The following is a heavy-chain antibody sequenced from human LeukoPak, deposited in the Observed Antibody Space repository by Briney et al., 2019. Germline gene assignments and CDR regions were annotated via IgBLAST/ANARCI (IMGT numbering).Heavy chain of an antibody. CDR2: IYNSETT. D-gene: IGHD2-2*01. Sequence: SETLSLTCTASGASISRYYWSWIRQSPGKGLEWIGYIYNSETTNYNPSLKSRVAMSLYTSRSQFSLRLRSVTAADTAVYFCAGGGYCSSSSCFAPLFDWWGRGTLVTVSS. CDR3: AGGGYCSSSSCFAPLFDW. J-gene: IGHJ4*02. V-gene: IGHV4-59*01. CDR1: GASISRYY.